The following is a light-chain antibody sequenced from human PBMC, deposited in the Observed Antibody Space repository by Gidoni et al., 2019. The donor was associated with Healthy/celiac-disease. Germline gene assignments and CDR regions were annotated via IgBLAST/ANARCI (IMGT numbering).Light chain of an antibody. CDR1: QGISNY. J-gene: IGKJ4*01. Sequence: DIQMTQSPSSVGDRVTITCRASQGISNYLAWYQQKPGKVPKLLIYAASTLQSGVPSRFSGSGSGTDFTLTISSLQPEDVATYYCQKYNSAPRTVGGGTKVEIK. CDR3: QKYNSAPRT. CDR2: AAS. V-gene: IGKV1-27*01.